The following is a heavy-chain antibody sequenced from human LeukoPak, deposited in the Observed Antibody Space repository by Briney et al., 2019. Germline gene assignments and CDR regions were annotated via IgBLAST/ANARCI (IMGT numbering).Heavy chain of an antibody. J-gene: IGHJ5*02. V-gene: IGHV4-39*01. CDR1: GGSISSSSYY. Sequence: SETLSLTCTVSGGSISSSSYYWGWIRQPPGKGLEWIGSIYYSGSTYYNPSLKSRVTISVDTSKNQFSLKLSSVTAADTAVYYCARHPRGSSSSTGGWFDPWGQGTLVTVSS. D-gene: IGHD6-6*01. CDR2: IYYSGST. CDR3: ARHPRGSSSSTGGWFDP.